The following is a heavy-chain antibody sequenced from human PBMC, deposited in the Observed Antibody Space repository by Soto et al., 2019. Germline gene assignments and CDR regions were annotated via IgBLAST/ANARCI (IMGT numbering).Heavy chain of an antibody. Sequence: PSETLCLTCTVSGGSISSYYWSWIRQPPGKGLDWIGYIYYSGSTSYNPSLKSRVTISVDTSKNQFSLKLSSVTAADTAVYYCGRGGYYYDSSGYGPYNWFDPWGQGTLVTVSS. CDR2: IYYSGST. V-gene: IGHV4-59*01. CDR3: GRGGYYYDSSGYGPYNWFDP. CDR1: GGSISSYY. J-gene: IGHJ5*02. D-gene: IGHD3-22*01.